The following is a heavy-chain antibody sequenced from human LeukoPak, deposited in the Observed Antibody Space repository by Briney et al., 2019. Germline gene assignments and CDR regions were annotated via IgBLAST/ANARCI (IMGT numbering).Heavy chain of an antibody. V-gene: IGHV3-21*01. CDR1: GFTFSSYS. Sequence: GGSLRLSCAASGFTFSSYSMNWVRQAPGKGLEWVSSISSSSSYIYYADSVKGRFTISRDNAKNSLYLQMNSLRAEDTAVYYCASFGILTGHLGFVYWGQGTLVTVSS. D-gene: IGHD3-9*01. CDR3: ASFGILTGHLGFVY. J-gene: IGHJ4*02. CDR2: ISSSSSYI.